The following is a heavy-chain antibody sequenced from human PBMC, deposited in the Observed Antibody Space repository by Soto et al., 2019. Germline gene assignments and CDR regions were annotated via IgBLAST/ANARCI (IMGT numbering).Heavy chain of an antibody. CDR1: GYIFSNYD. Sequence: QVQLVQSGAEVKEPGASVKVSCRASGYIFSNYDMNWVRQATGQGPEWIGWMNPNTGDTGYAQKFQGRVTMTRDISTNTAYMELSSLRYEDTAVYYCAKVSRRGASIDYDYWGQGTVVTVSS. J-gene: IGHJ4*02. D-gene: IGHD3-22*01. V-gene: IGHV1-8*01. CDR2: MNPNTGDT. CDR3: AKVSRRGASIDYDY.